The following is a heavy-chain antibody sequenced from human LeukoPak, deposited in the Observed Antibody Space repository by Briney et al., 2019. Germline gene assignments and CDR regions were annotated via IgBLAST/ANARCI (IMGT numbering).Heavy chain of an antibody. CDR3: ARDHNDFWVNYYYGMDV. V-gene: IGHV3-11*01. D-gene: IGHD3-3*01. CDR1: GFTFSDYY. CDR2: ISSSGSTI. J-gene: IGHJ6*02. Sequence: GGSLRLSCAASGFTFSDYYMSWIRQAPGKGLEWVSYISSSGSTIYYADSVKGRFTISRDNAKNSLYLQMNSLRAEDTAVYYCARDHNDFWVNYYYGMDVWGQGTTVTVSS.